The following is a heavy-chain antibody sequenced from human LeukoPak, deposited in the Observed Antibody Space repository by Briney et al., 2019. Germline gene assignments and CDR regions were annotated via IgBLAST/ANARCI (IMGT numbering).Heavy chain of an antibody. CDR3: ARDRGGSYSAIDY. J-gene: IGHJ4*02. CDR2: ISSSSITI. CDR1: GFTFSSYS. D-gene: IGHD2-15*01. V-gene: IGHV3-48*04. Sequence: GGSLRLSYAASGFTFSSYSLNWVRQAPGKGLEWVSFISSSSITIYYADSVKGRFTISRDNAEKSLYLQMYRLRAEDTAVYYCARDRGGSYSAIDYWGQGTLVTVSS.